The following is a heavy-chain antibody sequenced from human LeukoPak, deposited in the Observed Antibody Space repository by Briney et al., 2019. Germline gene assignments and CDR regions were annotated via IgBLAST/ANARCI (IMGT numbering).Heavy chain of an antibody. V-gene: IGHV3-30-3*01. D-gene: IGHD6-19*01. CDR1: GFTFSSYA. Sequence: GGSLRLSCAASGFTFSSYAMHWVRQAPGKGLEWVAVISYDGSNKYYADSVKGRFTISRDNSKNTLYLQMNSLRAEDTAVYYCARDLGWVYFDYWGQGTLVTVSS. J-gene: IGHJ4*02. CDR2: ISYDGSNK. CDR3: ARDLGWVYFDY.